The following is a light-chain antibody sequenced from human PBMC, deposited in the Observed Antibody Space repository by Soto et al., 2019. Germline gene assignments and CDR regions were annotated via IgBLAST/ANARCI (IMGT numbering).Light chain of an antibody. Sequence: IQLTQSPSSLSTSVRDRVTITCRASQGISSYLAWYQQKPVKAPKLLIYAASTLQSGVPSRFSGSGSGTEFTLTISSLQPEDFATYYCQQLNSYPRTFGGGTKVGIK. CDR3: QQLNSYPRT. J-gene: IGKJ4*01. CDR2: AAS. V-gene: IGKV1-9*01. CDR1: QGISSY.